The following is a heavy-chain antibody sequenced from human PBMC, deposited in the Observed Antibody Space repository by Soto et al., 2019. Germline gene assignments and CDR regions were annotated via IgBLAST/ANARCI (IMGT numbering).Heavy chain of an antibody. D-gene: IGHD3-10*01. CDR2: IYYSGST. CDR1: GGSISSGGYY. Sequence: SETLSLTCTVSGGSISSGGYYWSWIRQHPGKGLEWIGYIYYSGSTYYNPSLKSRVTISVDTSKNQFSLKLSSVTAADTAVYYCARDLGSGSYYNIPRYRYYYYYGMDVWGQGTTVTVSS. J-gene: IGHJ6*02. CDR3: ARDLGSGSYYNIPRYRYYYYYGMDV. V-gene: IGHV4-31*03.